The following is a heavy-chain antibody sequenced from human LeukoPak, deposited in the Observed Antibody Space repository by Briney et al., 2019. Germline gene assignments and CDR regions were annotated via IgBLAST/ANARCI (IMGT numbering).Heavy chain of an antibody. V-gene: IGHV5-51*01. J-gene: IGHJ4*02. D-gene: IGHD3-3*01. CDR1: GYSFTSYW. Sequence: GESLKISFKGSGYSFTSYWIGWVRRMPGKGLEWMGIIYPGDSDTRYSPSFQGQVTISADKSISTAYLQWSSLKASDTAMYYCARRKRRYDFWSGYYAFDYWGQGTLVTVSS. CDR3: ARRKRRYDFWSGYYAFDY. CDR2: IYPGDSDT.